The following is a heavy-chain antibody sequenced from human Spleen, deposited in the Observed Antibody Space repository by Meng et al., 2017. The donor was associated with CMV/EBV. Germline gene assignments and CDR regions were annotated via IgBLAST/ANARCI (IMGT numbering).Heavy chain of an antibody. J-gene: IGHJ5*02. CDR1: GFTFSNYW. CDR2: IKQDGSER. V-gene: IGHV3-7*01. Sequence: GESLKISCAASGFTFSNYWMNWVRQAPGKGLEWVANIKQDGSERYYVDSAKGRFTISRDNANNSVFLQMTYLRAEDTAVYYCAKRGSYSQGNWFDPWGQGTLVTVSS. D-gene: IGHD6-13*01. CDR3: AKRGSYSQGNWFDP.